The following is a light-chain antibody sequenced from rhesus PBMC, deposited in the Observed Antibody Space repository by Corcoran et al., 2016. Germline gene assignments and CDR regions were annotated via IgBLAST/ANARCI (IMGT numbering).Light chain of an antibody. CDR2: GAS. CDR1: QSVTDN. Sequence: EIVMTQSPATLSLSPGERATLSCRASQSVTDNLAWYQQTPGQAPKLPIYGASSRATGIPDRFSGSGSGTEFTLIISSLEPGDVGVYYCQQHYSWPLTFGGGTKVALK. J-gene: IGKJ4*01. CDR3: QQHYSWPLT. V-gene: IGKV3-42*01.